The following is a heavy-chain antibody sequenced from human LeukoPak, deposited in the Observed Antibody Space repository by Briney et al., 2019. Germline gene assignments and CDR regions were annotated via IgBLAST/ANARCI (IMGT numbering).Heavy chain of an antibody. V-gene: IGHV4-34*01. CDR1: GGSFSGYY. J-gene: IGHJ5*02. CDR3: ARDRIYSSSWYRKLDWFDP. CDR2: INHSGST. Sequence: SETLSLTCAVYGGSFSGYYWSWIRQPPGKGLEWIGEINHSGSTYYNPSLKSRVTISVDTSKNQFSLKLSSVTAADTAVYYCARDRIYSSSWYRKLDWFDPWGQGTLVTVSS. D-gene: IGHD6-13*01.